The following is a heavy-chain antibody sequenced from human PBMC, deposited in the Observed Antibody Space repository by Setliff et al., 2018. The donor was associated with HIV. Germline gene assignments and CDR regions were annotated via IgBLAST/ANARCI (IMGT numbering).Heavy chain of an antibody. CDR2: INPHTGVT. CDR3: ARYHRTYYYDSSGYPFDY. CDR1: GYIFIRYY. Sequence: ASVKVSCKTSGYIFIRYYIFWVRQAPGQGLEWMGNINPHTGVTKYAQKFQGRVTMTRDTSTSTVYMELSSLRSEDTAVYYCARYHRTYYYDSSGYPFDYWGQGTLVTVSS. D-gene: IGHD3-22*01. V-gene: IGHV1-46*01. J-gene: IGHJ4*02.